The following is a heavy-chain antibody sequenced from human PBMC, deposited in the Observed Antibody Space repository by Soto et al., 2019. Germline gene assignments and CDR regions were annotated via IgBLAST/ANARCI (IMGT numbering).Heavy chain of an antibody. CDR1: GYTFTNYY. D-gene: IGHD1-26*01. CDR3: AKGSSGSYLNWFGP. J-gene: IGHJ5*02. Sequence: ASVKVSCKTSGYTFTNYYIHWVLQAPGQGLEWMGIVNPSSGSTSYPQKFQGRVTMTRDTSTSTVYMDLSSLKSEDTAVYYCAKGSSGSYLNWFGPWGQGTLVTVSS. V-gene: IGHV1-46*01. CDR2: VNPSSGST.